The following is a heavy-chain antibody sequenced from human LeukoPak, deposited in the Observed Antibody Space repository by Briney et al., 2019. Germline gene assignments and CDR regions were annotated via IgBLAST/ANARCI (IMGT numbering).Heavy chain of an antibody. V-gene: IGHV3-9*01. Sequence: GGSLRLSCAASGFTFSSYAMHWVRQAPGKGLEWVSGISWNSGSIGYADSVKGRFTISRDNAKNSLYLQMNSLRAEDTALYYCAKDMGSGAYCGGDCHATMGYWGQGTLVTVSS. CDR3: AKDMGSGAYCGGDCHATMGY. CDR2: ISWNSGSI. D-gene: IGHD2-21*02. CDR1: GFTFSSYA. J-gene: IGHJ4*02.